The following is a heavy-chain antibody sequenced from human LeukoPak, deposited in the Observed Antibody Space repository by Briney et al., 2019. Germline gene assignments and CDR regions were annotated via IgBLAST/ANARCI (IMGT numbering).Heavy chain of an antibody. CDR3: ARPTGAYYYGMDV. J-gene: IGHJ6*02. V-gene: IGHV3-43*02. CDR2: ISGDGGST. CDR1: GFTFDDYA. D-gene: IGHD7-27*01. Sequence: PGGSLRLSCAASGFTFDDYAMHWVRQAPGKGLERVSLISGDGGSTYYADSVKGRFTIPRDNSKNSLYLQMNSLRTEDTALYYCARPTGAYYYGMDVRGQGTTVTVSS.